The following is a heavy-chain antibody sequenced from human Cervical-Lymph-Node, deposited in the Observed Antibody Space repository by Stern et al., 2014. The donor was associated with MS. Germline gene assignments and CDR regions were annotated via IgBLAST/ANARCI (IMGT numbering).Heavy chain of an antibody. D-gene: IGHD3-3*01. J-gene: IGHJ4*02. CDR2: ISYDGSNK. CDR1: GFTFSSYG. Sequence: VQLVESGGGVVQPGRSLRLSCAASGFTFSSYGMHWVRQAPGKGLEWVAVISYDGSNKYYADSVKGRFTISRDNSKNTLYLQMNSLRAEDAAVYYCAKVTYYDFPDYWGQGTLVTVSS. CDR3: AKVTYYDFPDY. V-gene: IGHV3-30*18.